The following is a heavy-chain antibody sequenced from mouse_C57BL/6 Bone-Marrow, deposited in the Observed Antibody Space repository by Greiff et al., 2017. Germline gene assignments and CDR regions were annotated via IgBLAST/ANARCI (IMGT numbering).Heavy chain of an antibody. D-gene: IGHD2-4*01. CDR3: AGEEIYYDYDALYYAMDY. J-gene: IGHJ4*01. Sequence: VQLQQSGAELVRPGASVKLSCKASGYTFTDYYINWVKQRPGQGLEWIARIYPGSGNTYYNEKFKGKATLTAEKSSSTAYMQLSSLTSEDSAVYFCAGEEIYYDYDALYYAMDYWGQGTSVTVSS. V-gene: IGHV1-76*01. CDR1: GYTFTDYY. CDR2: IYPGSGNT.